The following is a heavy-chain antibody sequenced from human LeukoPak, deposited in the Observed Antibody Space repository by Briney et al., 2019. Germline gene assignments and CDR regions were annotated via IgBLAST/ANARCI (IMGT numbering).Heavy chain of an antibody. Sequence: GASVKVSCKASGYTFTGYYMRWVRQAPGQGLEWMGRINPNSGGTNYAQKFQGRVTMTRDTSISTAYMELSRLRSDDTAVYYCARDFWRLVAIRGPLGYWGQGTLVTVSS. D-gene: IGHD3-22*01. CDR3: ARDFWRLVAIRGPLGY. CDR2: INPNSGGT. J-gene: IGHJ4*02. V-gene: IGHV1-2*06. CDR1: GYTFTGYY.